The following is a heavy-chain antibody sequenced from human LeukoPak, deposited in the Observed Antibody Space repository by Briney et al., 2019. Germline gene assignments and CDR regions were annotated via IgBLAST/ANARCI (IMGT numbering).Heavy chain of an antibody. CDR3: ARDSSYGSLDF. CDR2: MWHDGTRE. J-gene: IGHJ4*02. V-gene: IGHV3-33*01. D-gene: IGHD1-26*01. Sequence: PGGSLRLSCAASGFMLSTHGMHWVRQAPGKGLEWVAGMWHDGTREDYADSVKGRFTISRDLSKNTLNLQMNSLRVDDTAMFYCARDSSYGSLDFRGQGTLVTVSS. CDR1: GFMLSTHG.